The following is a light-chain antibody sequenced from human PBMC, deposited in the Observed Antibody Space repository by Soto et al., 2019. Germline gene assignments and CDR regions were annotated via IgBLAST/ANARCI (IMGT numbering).Light chain of an antibody. CDR1: NRDIGAYNL. CDR2: EVT. Sequence: QPASVSGSLGQSITISCTGSNRDIGAYNLVSWYQQYPDTAPKLIIYEVTDRPSGVSNRFSGSKSGNTASLTISGLQAEDEAEYYCSSYTNINTRACVFGTGTKVTVL. J-gene: IGLJ1*01. CDR3: SSYTNINTRACV. V-gene: IGLV2-14*01.